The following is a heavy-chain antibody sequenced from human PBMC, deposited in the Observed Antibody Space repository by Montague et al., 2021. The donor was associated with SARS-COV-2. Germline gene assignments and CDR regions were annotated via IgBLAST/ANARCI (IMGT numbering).Heavy chain of an antibody. CDR3: ARDTRSEYFDFLTGYYKGVFFDY. CDR2: INWNGGST. Sequence: SRRLSCAASGFPFGDYAMSWVRQAPGKGLEWVSGINWNGGSTGSADSVKGRFTISRDNAKNSLYLQMNSLRAEDTALYYCARDTRSEYFDFLTGYYKGVFFDYWGQGTLVTVSS. CDR1: GFPFGDYA. J-gene: IGHJ4*02. V-gene: IGHV3-20*04. D-gene: IGHD3-9*01.